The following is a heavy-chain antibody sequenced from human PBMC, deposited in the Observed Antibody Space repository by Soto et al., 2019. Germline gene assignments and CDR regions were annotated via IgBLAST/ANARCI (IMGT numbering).Heavy chain of an antibody. V-gene: IGHV1-18*01. J-gene: IGHJ4*02. CDR1: AYTFTSYG. D-gene: IGHD5-12*01. CDR3: ARDLGGFPDY. CDR2: ISAYNGNT. Sequence: ASVKVSCKASAYTFTSYGISRVRQAPGQGLEWMGWISAYNGNTHYAQKLQGRVTMTTDTSTTTANMELRSLRFDDTAVYYCARDLGGFPDYWGQGTLVTVSS.